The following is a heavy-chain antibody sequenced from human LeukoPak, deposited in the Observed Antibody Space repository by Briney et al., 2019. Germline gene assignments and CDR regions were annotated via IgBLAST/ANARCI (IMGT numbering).Heavy chain of an antibody. D-gene: IGHD6-13*01. V-gene: IGHV3-7*01. CDR1: GFTFSDYW. CDR2: IKSNESER. J-gene: IGHJ4*02. Sequence: GGSLRLSCVGSGFTFSDYWMSWVRQAPGKGLEWVANIKSNESERFFLDSVKGRFTISRDNAKNSVYLQMSSLRAEDTGVYYCATTLNIATPGHLWGQGALVTVSS. CDR3: ATTLNIATPGHL.